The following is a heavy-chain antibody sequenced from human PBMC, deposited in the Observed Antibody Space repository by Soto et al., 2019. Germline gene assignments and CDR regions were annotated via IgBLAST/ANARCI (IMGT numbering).Heavy chain of an antibody. CDR3: ATRGYCSSTSCYVFDY. J-gene: IGHJ4*02. D-gene: IGHD2-2*01. Sequence: ASVKVSCKASGYTFTSYYMHWVRQAPGQGLEWMGIINPSGGSTNYAQKFQGRVTMTRDTSTSTVYMELSSLRSEDTAVYYCATRGYCSSTSCYVFDYWGQGTLVTVSS. V-gene: IGHV1-46*01. CDR2: INPSGGST. CDR1: GYTFTSYY.